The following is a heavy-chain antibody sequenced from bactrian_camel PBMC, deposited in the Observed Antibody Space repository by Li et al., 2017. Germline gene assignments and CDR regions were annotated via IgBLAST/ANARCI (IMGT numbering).Heavy chain of an antibody. CDR1: GFTFSSYD. J-gene: IGHJ6*01. CDR3: AAECVWGYYNEYGFGY. Sequence: VQLVESGGGLVQPGGSLRLSCAASGFTFSSYDMNWVRQAPGKGLEWISVINNSGGTTNYADSVKGRFTISRDNAKNTLYLQMNSLKPEYTAMYYCAAECVWGYYNEYGFGYWGQGTQVTVS. D-gene: IGHD4*01. CDR2: INNSGGTT. V-gene: IGHV3S40*01.